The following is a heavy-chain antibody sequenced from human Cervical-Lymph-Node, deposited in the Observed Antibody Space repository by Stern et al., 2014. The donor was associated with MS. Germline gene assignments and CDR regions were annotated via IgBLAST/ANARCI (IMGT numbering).Heavy chain of an antibody. Sequence: QVQLVQSGGGVVQPGRSLRLSCATSGFTFGRHSMHWVRQAPGKGLEWVAIISYDGSSQHYADSVKGRFTISRDNSNNTLYLQMNSLKVEDTAMYYCARPAAPRYFDYWGQGSQVTVSS. CDR1: GFTFGRHS. CDR2: ISYDGSSQ. D-gene: IGHD6-13*01. V-gene: IGHV3-30-3*01. J-gene: IGHJ4*02. CDR3: ARPAAPRYFDY.